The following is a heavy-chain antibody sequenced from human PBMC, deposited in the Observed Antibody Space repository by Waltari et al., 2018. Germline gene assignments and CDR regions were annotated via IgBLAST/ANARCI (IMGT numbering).Heavy chain of an antibody. CDR2: FYSGGTT. CDR3: AKDSSPFLEHRVYYYYYMDV. D-gene: IGHD3-3*01. Sequence: EVQLLESGGGLVQPGGSLRLSCAASGFTFGNYAMSWLRQAPGRGLEWVSVFYSGGTTYYADSVKGRFTISRDNSKNTLYLQMNSLRAEDTAVYYCAKDSSPFLEHRVYYYYYMDVWGKGTTVTVSS. J-gene: IGHJ6*03. V-gene: IGHV3-23*03. CDR1: GFTFGNYA.